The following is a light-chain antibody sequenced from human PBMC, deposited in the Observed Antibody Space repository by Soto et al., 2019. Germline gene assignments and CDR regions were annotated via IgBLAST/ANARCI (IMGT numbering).Light chain of an antibody. CDR1: QSVSSSD. CDR3: QQYGSSPLYT. J-gene: IGKJ2*01. CDR2: VAS. V-gene: IGKV3-20*01. Sequence: EIVLTQSPGTLSLSPGDRATLSCRASQSVSSSDFAWYQQKAAQAPRLLIYVASSRATAIPDSFSGSGSGTDFTLTISRLEPEDFTVYYCQQYGSSPLYTLRHGTKLEI.